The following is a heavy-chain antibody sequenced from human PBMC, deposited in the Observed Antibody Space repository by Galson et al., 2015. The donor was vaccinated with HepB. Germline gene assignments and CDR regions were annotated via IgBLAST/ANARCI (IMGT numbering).Heavy chain of an antibody. D-gene: IGHD3-22*01. CDR1: GFTFSRFD. J-gene: IGHJ3*01. V-gene: IGHV3-23*01. CDR3: AKRVVSTYHDAFDV. Sequence: SLRLSCAASGFTFSRFDMNWVRQAPGKGLEWVSGISVGGGRTYYADSVTGRFTISRDDSKNTLYLQMNSLRAEDTAVYYCAKRVVSTYHDAFDVWGQGTMVTVSS. CDR2: ISVGGGRT.